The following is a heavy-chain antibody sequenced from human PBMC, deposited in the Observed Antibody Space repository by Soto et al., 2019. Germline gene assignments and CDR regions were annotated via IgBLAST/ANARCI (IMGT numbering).Heavy chain of an antibody. CDR3: ARGYCYGRCSFDY. V-gene: IGHV3-30-3*01. CDR2: ISYDGSNK. D-gene: IGHD5-18*01. Sequence: GGSLRLSCAASGFTFSSYAMHWVRQAPGKGLEWVAVISYDGSNKYYADSVKGRFTISRDNSKNTLYLQMNSLRAEDTAVYYCARGYCYGRCSFDYWGQGTLVTVSS. CDR1: GFTFSSYA. J-gene: IGHJ4*02.